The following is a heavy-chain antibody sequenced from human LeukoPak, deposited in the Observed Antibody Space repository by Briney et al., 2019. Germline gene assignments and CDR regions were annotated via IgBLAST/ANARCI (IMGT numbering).Heavy chain of an antibody. V-gene: IGHV1-46*01. CDR1: GYTFTSYY. D-gene: IGHD2-21*02. Sequence: ASVKVSCKASGYTFTSYYMHWVRQAPGQGLEWMGIINPSGGSTSYAQKFQGRVTMTRDMSTSTVYMELSSLRSEDTAVYYCARARDIVVVTASGLDCWGQGTLVTVSS. CDR2: INPSGGST. CDR3: ARARDIVVVTASGLDC. J-gene: IGHJ4*02.